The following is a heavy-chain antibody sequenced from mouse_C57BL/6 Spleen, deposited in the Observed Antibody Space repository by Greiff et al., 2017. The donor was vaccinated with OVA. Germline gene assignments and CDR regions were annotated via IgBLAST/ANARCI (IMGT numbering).Heavy chain of an antibody. V-gene: IGHV5-16*01. CDR3: ARDQGYYGSSYFDY. Sequence: EVKLVESEGGLVQPGSSMKLSCTASGFTFSDYYMAWVRQVPEKGLEWVANIKYDGSSTYYLDSLKSRFIISRDNAKNILYLQMSSLKSEDTATDYCARDQGYYGSSYFDYWGQGTTLTVSS. CDR2: IKYDGSST. J-gene: IGHJ2*01. D-gene: IGHD1-1*01. CDR1: GFTFSDYY.